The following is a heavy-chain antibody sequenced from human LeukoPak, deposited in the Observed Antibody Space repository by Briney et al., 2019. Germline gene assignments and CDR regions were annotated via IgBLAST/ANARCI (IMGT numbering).Heavy chain of an antibody. J-gene: IGHJ4*02. CDR3: ARDGRDGYIDY. D-gene: IGHD5-24*01. Sequence: PGVSLRLSCAASGFTFSSYWMSWVRQAPGKGLEWVANINEDGSKEYYVDSVKGRFTISRDNAKNSLYLQMNSLRAEDTAVYYCARDGRDGYIDYWGQGTLVTVSS. V-gene: IGHV3-7*01. CDR1: GFTFSSYW. CDR2: INEDGSKE.